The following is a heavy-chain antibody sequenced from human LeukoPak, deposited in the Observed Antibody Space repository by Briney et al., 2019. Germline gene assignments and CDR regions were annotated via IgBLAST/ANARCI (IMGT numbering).Heavy chain of an antibody. Sequence: GGSLRLSCAASGFTFSSYSMNWVRQAPGKGLEWVSSISSSSTTIYYAGSVKVRFTISRDNAKNSLYLQMNSLRDEDTAVYYCARAGYGCNFRNFDYWGQGTLATVSS. D-gene: IGHD4-23*01. V-gene: IGHV3-48*02. CDR1: GFTFSSYS. CDR2: ISSSSTTI. CDR3: ARAGYGCNFRNFDY. J-gene: IGHJ4*02.